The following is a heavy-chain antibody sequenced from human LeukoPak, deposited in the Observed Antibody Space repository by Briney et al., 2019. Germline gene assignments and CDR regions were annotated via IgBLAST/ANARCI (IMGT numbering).Heavy chain of an antibody. CDR2: IYYRGST. Sequence: SETLSLTCTVSVGSISIGDYYWSWVRQPPGQGLEWSGYIYYRGSTYYNPSLKSRVIISVDTSKNQFSLKLSSMTAADTAVYYCARERTYYFDYWGQGTQVTVSS. J-gene: IGHJ4*02. CDR1: VGSISIGDYY. V-gene: IGHV4-30-4*01. CDR3: ARERTYYFDY.